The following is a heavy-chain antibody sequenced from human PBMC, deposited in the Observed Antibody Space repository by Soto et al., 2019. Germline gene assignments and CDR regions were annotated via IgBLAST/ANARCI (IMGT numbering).Heavy chain of an antibody. D-gene: IGHD6-13*01. V-gene: IGHV1-18*01. Sequence: GASVKVSCKASGYTFSSSAMHWVRQAPGQGLEWMGWISAYNGNTNYAQKLQGRVTMTTDTSTSTAYMELRSLRSDDTAVYYCARVIAAAADFDYRGQGTLVTVSS. J-gene: IGHJ4*02. CDR2: ISAYNGNT. CDR3: ARVIAAAADFDY. CDR1: GYTFSSSA.